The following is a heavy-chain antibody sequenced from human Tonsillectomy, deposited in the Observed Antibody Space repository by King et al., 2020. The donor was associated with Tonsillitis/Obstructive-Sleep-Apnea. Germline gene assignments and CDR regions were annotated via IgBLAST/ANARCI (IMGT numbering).Heavy chain of an antibody. CDR1: VGSISSSRYY. D-gene: IGHD1-14*01. V-gene: IGHV4-39*01. CDR3: ATSMYNTALRASS. J-gene: IGHJ5*02. CDR2: IYYSGRT. Sequence: QLQVSGPGLVKPSETLSLTCTVSVGSISSSRYYWGWIRQPPVKGLEWIVSIYYSGRTYSNPSLKGRVTISVHTSKNQFSLKLSYVTAADTAVDYCATSMYNTALRASSWGQGTLVTVSS.